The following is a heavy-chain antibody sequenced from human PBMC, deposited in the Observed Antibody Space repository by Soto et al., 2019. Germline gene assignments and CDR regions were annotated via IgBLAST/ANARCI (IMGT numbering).Heavy chain of an antibody. CDR1: GFTFSSYA. D-gene: IGHD6-13*01. V-gene: IGHV3-23*01. J-gene: IGHJ4*02. CDR3: AKHDQYSSSWYSYFDF. CDR2: ISGSGGST. Sequence: GGSLRLSCAASGFTFSSYAMSWVRQAPGKGLEWVSAISGSGGSTYYADSVKGRFTISRDNSKNTLYLQMNSLRAEDTAVYSCAKHDQYSSSWYSYFDFWGQGTLVTVSS.